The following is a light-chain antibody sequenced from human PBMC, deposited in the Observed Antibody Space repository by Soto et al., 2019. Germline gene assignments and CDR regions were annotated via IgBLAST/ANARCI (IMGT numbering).Light chain of an antibody. CDR3: QQYNTWRT. Sequence: EIVMTQSPATLSVSPGERATLSCRASQSVNSNLAWYQQKPGQAPRLLIYGASTRATGIPARFSGSGSGTEFTLTISSLQSEDFAVYFCQQYNTWRTFGPGTKVDIK. CDR1: QSVNSN. CDR2: GAS. J-gene: IGKJ3*01. V-gene: IGKV3-15*01.